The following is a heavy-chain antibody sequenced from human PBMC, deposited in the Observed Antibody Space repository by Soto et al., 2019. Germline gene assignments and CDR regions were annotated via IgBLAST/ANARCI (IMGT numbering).Heavy chain of an antibody. J-gene: IGHJ4*02. V-gene: IGHV4-59*01. D-gene: IGHD5-12*01. Sequence: SETLSLTCTVSGGSISSYYWSWIRQPPGKGLEWIGYIYYSGSTNYNPSLKSRVTISVDTSKNQFSLKLSSVTAADTAVYYCARDRLPGYYLDYWGQGTLVTVSS. CDR1: GGSISSYY. CDR2: IYYSGST. CDR3: ARDRLPGYYLDY.